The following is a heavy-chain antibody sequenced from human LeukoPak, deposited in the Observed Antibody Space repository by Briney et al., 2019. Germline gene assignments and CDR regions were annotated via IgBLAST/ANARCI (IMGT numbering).Heavy chain of an antibody. Sequence: SEALSLTCSVSGGSITTYYWNWIRQPPGKGLECIGSISYSGSTNYNPSFKSRVTVSMDTSKNRFSLKLSFLTAADTAVYYCARGGSRSYTSSTLDYWGQGTLVTVAS. J-gene: IGHJ4*02. CDR2: ISYSGST. CDR1: GGSITTYY. D-gene: IGHD5/OR15-5a*01. CDR3: ARGGSRSYTSSTLDY. V-gene: IGHV4-59*01.